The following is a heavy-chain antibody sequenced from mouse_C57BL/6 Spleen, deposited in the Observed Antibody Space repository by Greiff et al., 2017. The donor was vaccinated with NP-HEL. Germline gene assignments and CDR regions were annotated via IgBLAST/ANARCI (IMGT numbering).Heavy chain of an antibody. CDR1: GYAFSSSW. Sequence: VQLQQSGPELVKPGASVKISCKASGYAFSSSWMNWVKQRHGKGLEWIGRIYPGDGDTNYNGKFKGKATLTADKSSSTAYMQLSSLTSEDSAVYFSALQTLYYFDYWGQGTTLTVSS. CDR3: ALQTLYYFDY. V-gene: IGHV1-82*01. CDR2: IYPGDGDT. J-gene: IGHJ2*01.